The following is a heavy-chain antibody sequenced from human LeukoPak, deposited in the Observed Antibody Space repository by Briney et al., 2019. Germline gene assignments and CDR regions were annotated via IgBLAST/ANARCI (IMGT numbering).Heavy chain of an antibody. CDR2: MNPNSGNT. V-gene: IGHV1-8*01. Sequence: GASVKVSCKVSGYTLTELSMHWVRQATGQGLEWMGWMNPNSGNTGYAQKFQGRVTMTRNTSISTAYMELSSLRSEDTAVYYCARGRRGYYDSSGYYTGFDPWGQGTLVTVSS. CDR1: GYTLTELS. CDR3: ARGRRGYYDSSGYYTGFDP. D-gene: IGHD3-22*01. J-gene: IGHJ5*02.